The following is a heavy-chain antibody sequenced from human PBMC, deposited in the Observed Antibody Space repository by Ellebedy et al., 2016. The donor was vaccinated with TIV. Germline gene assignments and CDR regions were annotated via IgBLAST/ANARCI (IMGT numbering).Heavy chain of an antibody. Sequence: AASVKVSCKASGYTFTSYYMHWVRQPPGQGLEWMGIINPSGGSTSYAQTLQGRVTMTRDTSTSTVYMELSSLRAEDTAVDYCARGGILEWLTPVDYWGQGTLVTVSS. CDR3: ARGGILEWLTPVDY. CDR1: GYTFTSYY. CDR2: INPSGGST. J-gene: IGHJ4*02. D-gene: IGHD3-3*01. V-gene: IGHV1-46*04.